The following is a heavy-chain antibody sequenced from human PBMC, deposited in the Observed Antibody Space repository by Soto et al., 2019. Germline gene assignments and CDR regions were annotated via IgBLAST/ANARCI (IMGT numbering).Heavy chain of an antibody. CDR3: ARGGGIQLLGWFDP. D-gene: IGHD2-2*01. CDR1: GGSITSGGYY. J-gene: IGHJ5*02. V-gene: IGHV4-31*03. Sequence: QVQLQESGPGLVKPSQTLSLTCTVSGGSITSGGYYWSWLRQHPGKGLEWIGYIYHSGTTYYNQSLKSRVTRSVDTSKNQVSRNRTSVTAADTAVYYWARGGGIQLLGWFDPWGQGTLVTVSS. CDR2: IYHSGTT.